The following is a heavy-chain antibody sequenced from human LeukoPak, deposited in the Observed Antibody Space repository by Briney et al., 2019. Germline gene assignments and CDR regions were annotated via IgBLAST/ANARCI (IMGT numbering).Heavy chain of an antibody. CDR1: GGTFSSYA. J-gene: IGHJ6*02. Sequence: ASVTVSCTASGGTFSSYAISWVRQAPGQGLEWMGGIIPIFGTANYAQKFQGRVTITADESTSTAYMELSSLRSEDTAVYYCAGRYCSGGSCLYYYGMDVWGQGTTVTVSS. CDR2: IIPIFGTA. CDR3: AGRYCSGGSCLYYYGMDV. D-gene: IGHD2-15*01. V-gene: IGHV1-69*13.